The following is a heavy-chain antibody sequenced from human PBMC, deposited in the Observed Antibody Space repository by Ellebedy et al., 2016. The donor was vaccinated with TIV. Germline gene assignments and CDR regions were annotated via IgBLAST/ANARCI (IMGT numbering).Heavy chain of an antibody. CDR2: IIGDGTVT. CDR3: IRDFRDFDY. Sequence: PGGSLRLSCAASGFTFSNFWIHWVRQSPGKGPVWVSRIIGDGTVTYYADSVKGRFTVSRDNAKNTVYLQMNSLRAEDTAVYYCIRDFRDFDYWGQGALVTVSS. V-gene: IGHV3-74*01. J-gene: IGHJ4*02. CDR1: GFTFSNFW.